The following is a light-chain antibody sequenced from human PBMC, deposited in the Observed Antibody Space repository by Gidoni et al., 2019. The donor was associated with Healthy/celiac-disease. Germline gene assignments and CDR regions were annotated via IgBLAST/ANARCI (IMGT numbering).Light chain of an antibody. J-gene: IGKJ4*01. CDR1: HGISSY. Sequence: IQLTQSPSFLSASVGDRVTITCRASHGISSYLAWYQQKPGKAPKLLIYAASTLQSGVPSRFSGSGSGTEFTLTISSLQPEDCATYYCQQLNSYPRTFGGGTKVEIK. V-gene: IGKV1-9*01. CDR3: QQLNSYPRT. CDR2: AAS.